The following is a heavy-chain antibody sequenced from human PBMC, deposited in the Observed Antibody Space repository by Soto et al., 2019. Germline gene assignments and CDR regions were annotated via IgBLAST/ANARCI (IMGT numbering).Heavy chain of an antibody. D-gene: IGHD3-16*02. CDR2: ISSSSSYT. CDR1: GFTFSDYY. J-gene: IGHJ4*02. V-gene: IGHV3-11*06. Sequence: GGSLRLSCAASGFTFSDYYMSWIRQAPGKGLEWVSYISSSSSYTNYADSVKGRFTISRDNAKNSLYLQMNSLRAEDTAVYYCARVSGDDDYVWGSYRDTAARGPDCFDYWGQGTLVTVSS. CDR3: ARVSGDDDYVWGSYRDTAARGPDCFDY.